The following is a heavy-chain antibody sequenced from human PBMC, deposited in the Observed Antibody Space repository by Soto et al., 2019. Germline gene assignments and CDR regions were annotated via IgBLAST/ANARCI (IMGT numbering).Heavy chain of an antibody. Sequence: PSETLSLTCTVSGGSISSSSYYWGWVRQPPGKGLEWIGSIYYSGSTYYNPSLKSRVTISVDTSKNQFSLKLSSVTAADTAVYYCARQSAITVAGPRPSAFDIWGQRTMVTVSS. J-gene: IGHJ3*02. V-gene: IGHV4-39*01. CDR3: ARQSAITVAGPRPSAFDI. D-gene: IGHD6-19*01. CDR1: GGSISSSSYY. CDR2: IYYSGST.